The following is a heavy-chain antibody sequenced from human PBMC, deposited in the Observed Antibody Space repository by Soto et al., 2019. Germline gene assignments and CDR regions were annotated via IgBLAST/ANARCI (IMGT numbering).Heavy chain of an antibody. CDR1: GFPFSDYY. Sequence: GGSLSLSCAASGFPFSDYYMSWIRQAPGKGLEWVSYISSSGSTIYYADSVKGRFTISRDNAKNSLYLQMNSLRAEDTAVYYCARERWGYCSGGSCYNDMDVWGKGTTVTVSS. J-gene: IGHJ6*03. D-gene: IGHD2-15*01. CDR2: ISSSGSTI. V-gene: IGHV3-11*01. CDR3: ARERWGYCSGGSCYNDMDV.